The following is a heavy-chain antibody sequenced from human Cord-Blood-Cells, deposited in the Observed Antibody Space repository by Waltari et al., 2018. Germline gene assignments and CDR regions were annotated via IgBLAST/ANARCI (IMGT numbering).Heavy chain of an antibody. J-gene: IGHJ4*02. CDR2: IYYSGST. CDR3: ARPGTTGTTGFDY. D-gene: IGHD1-1*01. V-gene: IGHV4-39*07. CDR1: GGSISSSSYY. Sequence: QLQLQESGPGLVKPSETLSLTCTVSGGSISSSSYYWGWIRQPPGKGLEWIGSIYYSGSTYYTPALKSRVTISVDTSKNQFSLKLSSVTAADTAVYYCARPGTTGTTGFDYWGQGTLVTVSS.